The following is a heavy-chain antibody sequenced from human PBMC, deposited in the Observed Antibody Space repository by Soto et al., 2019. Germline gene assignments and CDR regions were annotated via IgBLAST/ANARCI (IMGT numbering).Heavy chain of an antibody. CDR2: INAGNGNT. D-gene: IGHD6-19*01. CDR3: ARAVAVPADFDY. Sequence: QVQLVQSGAEEKKPGASVKVSCKASGYTFTGYAMHWVRQAPGQRLEWMGWINAGNGNTKYSQKFQGRVTITRDTSAGAAYIELSSLSSEDTAVYYCARAVAVPADFDYWGQGTLVTVSS. CDR1: GYTFTGYA. J-gene: IGHJ4*02. V-gene: IGHV1-3*05.